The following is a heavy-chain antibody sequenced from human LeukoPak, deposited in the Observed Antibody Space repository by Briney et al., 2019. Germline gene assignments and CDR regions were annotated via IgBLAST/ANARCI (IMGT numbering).Heavy chain of an antibody. CDR2: INPNSGGT. CDR3: AREGIGNYDILPGYYPPDY. Sequence: ASVKVSCKASGYTFTGYYMHWVRQAPGQGLEWMGWINPNSGGTNYAQKSQGRVTMTRDTSISTAYMELSRLRSDDTAVYYCAREGIGNYDILPGYYPPDYRGQGTLVTVSS. D-gene: IGHD3-9*01. CDR1: GYTFTGYY. J-gene: IGHJ4*02. V-gene: IGHV1-2*02.